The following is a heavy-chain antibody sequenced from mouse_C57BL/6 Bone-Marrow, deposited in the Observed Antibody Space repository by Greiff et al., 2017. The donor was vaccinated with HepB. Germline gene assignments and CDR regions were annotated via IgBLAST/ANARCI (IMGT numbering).Heavy chain of an antibody. D-gene: IGHD2-5*01. J-gene: IGHJ2*01. CDR1: GFSFNTYA. V-gene: IGHV10-1*01. CDR3: VRQSSNYVSYFDY. Sequence: EVQLQESGGGLVQPKGSLKLSCAASGFSFNTYAMNWVRQAPGKGVEWVARIRSKSNNYATYYADSVKDRFTISTDDSESMLYLQMNNLKTEDTAIYYCVRQSSNYVSYFDYWGQGTTLTVSS. CDR2: IRSKSNNYAT.